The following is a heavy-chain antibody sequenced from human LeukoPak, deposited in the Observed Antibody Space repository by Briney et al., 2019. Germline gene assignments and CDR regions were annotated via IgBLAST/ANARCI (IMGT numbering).Heavy chain of an antibody. Sequence: SQTQSLTCTVSGGSISSGDYYWSWIRQPPGKGLEWIGYIYYSGSTYYNPSLKSRVTISVDTSKNQFSLKLSSVTAADTAVYYCARNPKYYYDSSGYLFWFDPWGQGTLVTVSS. CDR1: GGSISSGDYY. J-gene: IGHJ5*02. CDR3: ARNPKYYYDSSGYLFWFDP. V-gene: IGHV4-30-4*01. CDR2: IYYSGST. D-gene: IGHD3-22*01.